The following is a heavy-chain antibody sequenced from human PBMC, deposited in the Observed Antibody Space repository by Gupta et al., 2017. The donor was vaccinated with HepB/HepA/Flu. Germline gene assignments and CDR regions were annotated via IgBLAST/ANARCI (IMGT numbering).Heavy chain of an antibody. CDR2: IWYDGSNK. CDR1: GFTFSSYG. CDR3: ARDLGPSFVLAARSFAAL. J-gene: IGHJ3*01. Sequence: QVQLVESGGGVVQPGRSLRLSCAASGFTFSSYGMHWVRQAPGKGMEWVEVIWYDGSNKYYADSGKGRFTISRDNSKNTLYLQMNSLRAEDTAVYYCARDLGPSFVLAARSFAALWGQGTIVTVSS. V-gene: IGHV3-33*01. D-gene: IGHD6-6*01.